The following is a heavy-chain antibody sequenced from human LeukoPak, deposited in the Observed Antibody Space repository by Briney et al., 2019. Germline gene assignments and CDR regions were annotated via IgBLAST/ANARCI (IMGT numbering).Heavy chain of an antibody. CDR2: ISSYDGSNQ. CDR3: VREWKQTPVVSNSRQGPFDL. D-gene: IGHD5-18*01. J-gene: IGHJ4*02. Sequence: GGSLRLSCVVSGFSFSSYSLHWVRQAPGRGLEWVAVISSYDGSNQYYADSVKGRFTISRDNSIHTLYLQMSILRPEDTAVYYCVREWKQTPVVSNSRQGPFDLWGQGTLVTVSS. CDR1: GFSFSSYS. V-gene: IGHV3-30-3*01.